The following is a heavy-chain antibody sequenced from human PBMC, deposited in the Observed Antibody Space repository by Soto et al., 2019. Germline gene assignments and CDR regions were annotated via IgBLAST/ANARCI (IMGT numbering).Heavy chain of an antibody. CDR2: MSYDGSNK. CDR3: ARDFVVGGPTINYYYGMDV. J-gene: IGHJ6*02. V-gene: IGHV3-30-3*01. CDR1: GFTFSTYT. D-gene: IGHD1-26*01. Sequence: GGSLRLSCAASGFTFSTYTMHWVRQAPGKGLEWVAVMSYDGSNKYYADAVRGRFTVSRDNAKNSLYLQMNSLRAEDTAVYYCARDFVVGGPTINYYYGMDVWGQGTTVTVSS.